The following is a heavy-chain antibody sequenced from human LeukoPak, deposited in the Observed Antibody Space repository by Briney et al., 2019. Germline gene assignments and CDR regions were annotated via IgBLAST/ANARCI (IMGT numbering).Heavy chain of an antibody. D-gene: IGHD3-10*01. CDR2: IIPIFGTA. CDR3: ARVVAQLWLEGGYYFDY. Sequence: SVKVSCKASGGTFSSYAISWVRQAPGQGLEWMGGIIPIFGTANYAQKFQGRVTITTDESTSTAYMELSSLRSEDTAVYYCARVVAQLWLEGGYYFDYWGQGTLVTVSS. J-gene: IGHJ4*02. CDR1: GGTFSSYA. V-gene: IGHV1-69*05.